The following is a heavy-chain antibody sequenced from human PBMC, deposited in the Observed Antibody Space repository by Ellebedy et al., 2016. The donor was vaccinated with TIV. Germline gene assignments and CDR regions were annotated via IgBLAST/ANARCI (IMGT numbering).Heavy chain of an antibody. V-gene: IGHV3-7*01. CDR2: IKEDGSEK. CDR3: ARESRHDYPTNYDC. D-gene: IGHD3-16*01. CDR1: GFIISGDW. Sequence: PGGSLRLSCAASGFIISGDWMSWVRQAPGKGLEWVANIKEDGSEKYYVDSVEGRFIISRDNAKNSLILEMNSLRVEDTAVFYCARESRHDYPTNYDCWGQGTLVTVSS. J-gene: IGHJ4*02.